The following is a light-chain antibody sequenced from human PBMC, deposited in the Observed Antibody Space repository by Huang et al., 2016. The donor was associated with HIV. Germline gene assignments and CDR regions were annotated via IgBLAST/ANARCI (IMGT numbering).Light chain of an antibody. CDR2: EAS. CDR1: QNVRNN. CDR3: QQFNNWPPA. Sequence: ETLMTQFPATLSVSLGERATLSCRASQNVRNNLAWYQQKPGQAPRLLFYEASSRATGVPGRFSASGSGIDFTLTISSLQSEDFAVYYCQQFNNWPPAFGGGTTVEIK. J-gene: IGKJ4*01. V-gene: IGKV3-15*01.